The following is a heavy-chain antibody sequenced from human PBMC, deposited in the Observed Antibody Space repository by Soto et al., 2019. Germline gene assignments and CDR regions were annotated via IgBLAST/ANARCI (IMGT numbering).Heavy chain of an antibody. J-gene: IGHJ4*02. V-gene: IGHV3-9*01. CDR1: GFTFSSYG. Sequence: PGGSLRLSCAASGFTFSSYGRSWVRQAPGKGLEWVSGISWNSGSIGYADSVKGRFTISRDNAKNSLYLQMNSLRAEDTALYYCAKDYNWNDKVGLYYFDYWGQGTPVTVSS. CDR2: ISWNSGSI. D-gene: IGHD1-20*01. CDR3: AKDYNWNDKVGLYYFDY.